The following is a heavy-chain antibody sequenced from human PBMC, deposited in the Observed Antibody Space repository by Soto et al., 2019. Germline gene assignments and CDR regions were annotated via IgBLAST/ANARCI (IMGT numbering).Heavy chain of an antibody. D-gene: IGHD1-20*01. Sequence: GGSLRLSCAASGFTFSSYGMHWVRQSPGKGLEWVAVISYDGSNKYYADSVKGRFTISRDNSKNTLYLQMNSLRAEDTAVYYCAKDKPIAGTTGYYYYGMDVWGQGTTVTVSS. CDR2: ISYDGSNK. CDR1: GFTFSSYG. V-gene: IGHV3-30*18. CDR3: AKDKPIAGTTGYYYYGMDV. J-gene: IGHJ6*02.